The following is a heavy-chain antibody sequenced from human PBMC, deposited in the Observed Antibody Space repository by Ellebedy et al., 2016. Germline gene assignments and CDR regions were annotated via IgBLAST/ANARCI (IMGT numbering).Heavy chain of an antibody. Sequence: SETLSLTCAVYGGSFSGYYWSWIRQPPGKGLEWIGEINQSGSTYYNPSLKSRVTISVDTSKNQFSLKLSSVTAADTAVYYCARSPSPSIWPFDYWGQGTLVTVSS. J-gene: IGHJ4*02. V-gene: IGHV4-34*01. CDR2: INQSGST. D-gene: IGHD3-10*01. CDR3: ARSPSPSIWPFDY. CDR1: GGSFSGYY.